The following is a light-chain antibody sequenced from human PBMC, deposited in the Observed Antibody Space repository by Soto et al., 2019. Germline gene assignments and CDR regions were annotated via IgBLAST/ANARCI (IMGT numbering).Light chain of an antibody. CDR3: QQHNDWPRT. CDR1: QSVNSN. V-gene: IGKV3-15*01. CDR2: DAS. J-gene: IGKJ2*01. Sequence: IVMTQSPATLSLSPGERVTLSCRASQSVNSNLAWFQQKPGQPPRLLIFDASTRATGIPVRFSGSGSGTEFTLSISSLQSEDSAVYFCQQHNDWPRTFGQGTKLEIK.